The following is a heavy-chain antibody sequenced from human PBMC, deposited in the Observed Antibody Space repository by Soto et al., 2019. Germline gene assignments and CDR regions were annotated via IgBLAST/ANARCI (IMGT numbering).Heavy chain of an antibody. CDR3: AKDAGIPPYYFDF. Sequence: VVTLRLSFAASGFISISYSITWFRQVPGKGLEWVSTVSVSGESTDYTDSVQGRFTISRDNSKNTVYLQMNSPRVEDTAVYYCAKDAGIPPYYFDFWGQGTLVTVSS. D-gene: IGHD2-2*01. CDR2: VSVSGEST. V-gene: IGHV3-23*01. CDR1: GFISISYS. J-gene: IGHJ4*02.